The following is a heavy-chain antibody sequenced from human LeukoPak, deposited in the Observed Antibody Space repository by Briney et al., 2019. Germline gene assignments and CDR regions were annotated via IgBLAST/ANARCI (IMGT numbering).Heavy chain of an antibody. CDR1: GGSISSSSYY. J-gene: IGHJ6*03. CDR2: IYYSGST. Sequence: SETLSLTCTVSGGSISSSSYYWGWIRQPPGKGLEWIGSIYYSGSTYYNPSLKSRVTISVDTSKNQFSLKLSSVTAADTAVYYCARNQVDCSGGSCYSLVSPIYYYYYMDVWGKGTTVTVSS. D-gene: IGHD2-15*01. V-gene: IGHV4-39*07. CDR3: ARNQVDCSGGSCYSLVSPIYYYYYMDV.